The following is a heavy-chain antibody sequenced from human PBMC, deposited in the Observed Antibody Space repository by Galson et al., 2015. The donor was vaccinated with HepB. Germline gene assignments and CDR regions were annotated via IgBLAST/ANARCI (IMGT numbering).Heavy chain of an antibody. CDR3: AHQHIVAPSFFDQ. CDR2: IYWDDDK. D-gene: IGHD2-15*01. CDR1: GFSLSTNGVG. J-gene: IGHJ4*02. V-gene: IGHV2-5*02. Sequence: PALVKPTQTLTLTCTFAGFSLSTNGVGVGWIRQPPGKALEWLAIIYWDDDKRYSPSLKSRLTITTDTPENQVVLTMTTMDPVDTATYYCAHQHIVAPSFFDQWGQGSLVTVSS.